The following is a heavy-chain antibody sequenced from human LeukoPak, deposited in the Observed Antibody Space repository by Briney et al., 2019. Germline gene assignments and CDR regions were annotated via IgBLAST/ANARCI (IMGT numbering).Heavy chain of an antibody. CDR3: ATYDFWSGYFDY. CDR2: IGGSGGST. CDR1: GFTFSSYA. D-gene: IGHD3-3*01. J-gene: IGHJ4*02. V-gene: IGHV3-23*01. Sequence: GGSLRLSCAASGFTFSSYAMSWVRQAPGKGLEWVSAIGGSGGSTYYADSVKGRFTISRDNSKNTLYLQMNSLRAEDTAVYYCATYDFWSGYFDYWGQGTLVTVSS.